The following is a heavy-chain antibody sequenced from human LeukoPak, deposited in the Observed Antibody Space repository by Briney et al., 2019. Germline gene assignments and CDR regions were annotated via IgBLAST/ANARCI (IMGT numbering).Heavy chain of an antibody. CDR3: ARNSWKAFDY. CDR2: IKEDGSEK. Sequence: GGSLRLSCAASGFTFSSPWMSWARQTPEKGLEWVANIKEDGSEKYYVASVRGRFTISRDNAKNSLYLRMNSLRADDTAVYYCARNSWKAFDYWGQGTLVTVSS. D-gene: IGHD1-20*01. J-gene: IGHJ4*02. V-gene: IGHV3-7*04. CDR1: GFTFSSPW.